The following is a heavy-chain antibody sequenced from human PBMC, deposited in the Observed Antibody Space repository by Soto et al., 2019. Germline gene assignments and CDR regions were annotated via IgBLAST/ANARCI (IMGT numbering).Heavy chain of an antibody. Sequence: PSETLSLTCTVSGGSISSSSYYWGWIRQPPGKGMEWIGSIYYSGSTYYNPSLKSRVTISVDTSKNQFSLKLSSVTAADTAVYYCAGYCSDGGCYSDWFDPWGQGTLVTVSS. J-gene: IGHJ5*02. CDR2: IYYSGST. CDR3: AGYCSDGGCYSDWFDP. D-gene: IGHD2-15*01. CDR1: GGSISSSSYY. V-gene: IGHV4-39*01.